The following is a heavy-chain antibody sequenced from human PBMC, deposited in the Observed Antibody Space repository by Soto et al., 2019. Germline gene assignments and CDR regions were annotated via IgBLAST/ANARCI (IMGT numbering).Heavy chain of an antibody. D-gene: IGHD1-7*01. CDR2: ISGSGGST. V-gene: IGHV3-23*01. J-gene: IGHJ3*02. CDR1: GFTSGSYA. CDR3: AKGNSWSPALVLDI. Sequence: RVSCGVGGFTSGSYARNCVRKTTGKGLEWVSAISGSGGSTYYADSVKGRFTISRDSSKNTLYLQMNSLRAEDTAVYYCAKGNSWSPALVLDIWGQGTMVTVSS.